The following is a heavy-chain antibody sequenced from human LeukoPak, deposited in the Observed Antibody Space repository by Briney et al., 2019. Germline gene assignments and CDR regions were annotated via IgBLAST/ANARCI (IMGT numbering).Heavy chain of an antibody. V-gene: IGHV1-69*06. J-gene: IGHJ4*02. CDR1: GGTFSSYA. D-gene: IGHD3-22*01. CDR3: ARDLLGGITMIVVVPGDY. CDR2: IIPIFGTA. Sequence: SVKVSCKASGGTFSSYAISWVRQAPGQGLEWMGGIIPIFGTANYAQKFQGRVTITADKSTSTAYMELSSLRSEDTAVYYCARDLLGGITMIVVVPGDYWGQGTLVTVSS.